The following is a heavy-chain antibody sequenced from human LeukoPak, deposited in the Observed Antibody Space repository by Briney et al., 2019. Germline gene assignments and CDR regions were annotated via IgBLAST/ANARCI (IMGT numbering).Heavy chain of an antibody. CDR3: ARDFELSH. D-gene: IGHD3-16*02. CDR1: GFTFSSYG. V-gene: IGHV3-33*01. Sequence: GRSLRLSCAASGFTFSSYGMDWVRQAPGKGLEWVALIWYDGSSKHYADSVRGRFTISRDNSKNTLYLQMNSLRAEDTAVYYCARDFELSHWGQGTLVTASS. J-gene: IGHJ4*02. CDR2: IWYDGSSK.